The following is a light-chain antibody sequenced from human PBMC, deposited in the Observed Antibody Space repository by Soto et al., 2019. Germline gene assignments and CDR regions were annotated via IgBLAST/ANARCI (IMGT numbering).Light chain of an antibody. CDR3: QQSYSTPYT. J-gene: IGKJ2*01. Sequence: DIQMTQSPSSLSASVGDRVTITCRASQSISSYLNWYQQKPGKAPKLLIYTASSVQSGVPSRFSGSGSGTDFTLTISSLQPEDFATYYCQQSYSTPYTFGQGTELEIK. CDR1: QSISSY. V-gene: IGKV1-39*01. CDR2: TAS.